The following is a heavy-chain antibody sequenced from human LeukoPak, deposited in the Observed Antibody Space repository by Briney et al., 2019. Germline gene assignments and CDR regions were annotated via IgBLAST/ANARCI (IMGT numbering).Heavy chain of an antibody. J-gene: IGHJ3*02. D-gene: IGHD2-15*01. CDR2: ISSSSSYI. Sequence: PGGSLRLSCAASGFTFSSYSMNWVRQGPGKGLEWVSSISSSSSYIYYADSVKGRFTISRDNAKNSLYLQMNSLRAEDTAVYYCARAPLLLGYCSGGSCYGAFDIWGQGTMVTISS. CDR3: ARAPLLLGYCSGGSCYGAFDI. V-gene: IGHV3-21*01. CDR1: GFTFSSYS.